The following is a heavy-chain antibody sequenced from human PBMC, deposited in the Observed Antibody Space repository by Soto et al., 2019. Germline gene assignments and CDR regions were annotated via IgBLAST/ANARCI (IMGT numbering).Heavy chain of an antibody. D-gene: IGHD2-2*01. Sequence: ASEILSLTCTVSGGSISSGGYYWSWIRQHPGKGLEWIGYIYYSGSTYYNPSLKSRVTISVDTSKNQFSLKLSSVTAADTAVYYCARDRGYCSSTSCSNWFDPWGQGTLVTVSS. J-gene: IGHJ5*02. V-gene: IGHV4-31*03. CDR3: ARDRGYCSSTSCSNWFDP. CDR1: GGSISSGGYY. CDR2: IYYSGST.